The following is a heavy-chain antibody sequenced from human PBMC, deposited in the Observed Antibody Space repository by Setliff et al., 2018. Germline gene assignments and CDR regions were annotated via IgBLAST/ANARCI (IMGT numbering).Heavy chain of an antibody. V-gene: IGHV3-11*01. J-gene: IGHJ6*03. CDR1: GFAFSNYY. D-gene: IGHD6-19*01. CDR2: MSTNGHIV. Sequence: GESLKISCAASGFAFSNYYMTWIRQAPGKGPEWVSYMSTNGHIVHYADSAKGRFTISRDNGKNSLFLQMNSLRVEDTAIYYCAREIAAVPATNYYYYIDVWGEGAAVTVSS. CDR3: AREIAAVPATNYYYYIDV.